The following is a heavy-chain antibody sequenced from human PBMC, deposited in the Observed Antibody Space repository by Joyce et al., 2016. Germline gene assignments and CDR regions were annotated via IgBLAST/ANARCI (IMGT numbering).Heavy chain of an antibody. CDR1: GFSISTFV. J-gene: IGHJ6*02. D-gene: IGHD6-19*01. CDR3: ATDGNSSGWYGGSDKYYDMDV. V-gene: IGHV3-33*01. CDR2: IWYDGSYI. Sequence: QVQLVESGGGVVQPGRSLRLSCAASGFSISTFVMDWVRQGPDKGLEWVAVIWYDGSYINYVDAVKDRFTVSRDNSKNTLFLQMNSLRVEDTALYYCATDGNSSGWYGGSDKYYDMDVWGQGTTVTVSS.